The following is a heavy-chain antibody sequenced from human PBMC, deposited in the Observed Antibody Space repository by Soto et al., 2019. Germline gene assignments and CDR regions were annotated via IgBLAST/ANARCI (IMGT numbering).Heavy chain of an antibody. CDR2: VYDSGSS. V-gene: IGHV4-59*02. J-gene: IGHJ4*02. Sequence: SETLSLTYTVSGGPVSSPYWSWIRQPPGKGLEWIGYVYDSGSSNYNASLKGRVAISLDTSKQQSSLKLTSVTAADTAIYYCARDLPYFFTSGTSPYWGQGALVTVSS. CDR3: ARDLPYFFTSGTSPY. D-gene: IGHD3-10*01. CDR1: GGPVSSPY.